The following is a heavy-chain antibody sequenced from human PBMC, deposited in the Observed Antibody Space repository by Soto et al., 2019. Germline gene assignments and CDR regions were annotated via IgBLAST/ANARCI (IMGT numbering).Heavy chain of an antibody. CDR3: ARLFESTTGTTDYYYGMDV. Sequence: GESLKISCKGSGYSFTSYWIGWVRQMPGKGLEWMGIIYPGDSDTRYSPSFQGQVTISADNSISTAYLQCSSLKASDTAMYYCARLFESTTGTTDYYYGMDVWGQGTTVTVSS. J-gene: IGHJ6*02. D-gene: IGHD1-1*01. V-gene: IGHV5-51*01. CDR1: GYSFTSYW. CDR2: IYPGDSDT.